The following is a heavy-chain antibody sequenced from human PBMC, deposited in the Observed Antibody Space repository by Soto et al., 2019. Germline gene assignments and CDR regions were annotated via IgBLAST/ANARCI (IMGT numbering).Heavy chain of an antibody. CDR3: ARQTYGDYVYYYYYYMDV. J-gene: IGHJ6*03. D-gene: IGHD4-17*01. V-gene: IGHV4-39*01. Sequence: QLQLQESGPGLVKPSETLSLTCTVSGGSISSSSYYWGWIRQPPGKGLEWIGSIYYSGSTYYNPSLKSRATISVDTSKNQFSLKMSSVTAADTAVYYCARQTYGDYVYYYYYYMDVWGKGTTVTVSS. CDR1: GGSISSSSYY. CDR2: IYYSGST.